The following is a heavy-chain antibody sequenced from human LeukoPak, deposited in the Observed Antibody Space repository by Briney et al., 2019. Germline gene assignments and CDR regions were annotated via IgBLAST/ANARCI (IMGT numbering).Heavy chain of an antibody. Sequence: GGSLRLSCAASGFTFSSYSMNWVRQAPGKGLEWVSSISSSSYIYYADSVKGRFTISRDNAKNSLYLQMNSLRAEDTAVYYCARTGSSGWYYFDYWGQGTLVTVSS. D-gene: IGHD6-19*01. CDR2: ISSSSYI. CDR1: GFTFSSYS. V-gene: IGHV3-21*01. J-gene: IGHJ4*02. CDR3: ARTGSSGWYYFDY.